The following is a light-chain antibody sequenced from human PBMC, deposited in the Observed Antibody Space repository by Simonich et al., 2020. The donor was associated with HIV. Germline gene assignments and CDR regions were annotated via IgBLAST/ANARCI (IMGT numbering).Light chain of an antibody. V-gene: IGLV1-40*01. CDR2: RDN. CDR3: AAWDDSLNGWV. CDR1: SSNIGADSD. J-gene: IGLJ3*02. Sequence: QSVLTQPPSVSGAPGQRVTISCTGSSSNIGADSDVHWYQQLPGAAPKLLIYRDNNRPAGVPDRFSGSKSGTSASLAISGLQSEDEADYYCAAWDDSLNGWVFGGGTKLTVL.